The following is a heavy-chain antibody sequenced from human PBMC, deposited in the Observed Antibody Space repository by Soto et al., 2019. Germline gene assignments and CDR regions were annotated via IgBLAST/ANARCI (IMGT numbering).Heavy chain of an antibody. CDR2: INHSGST. D-gene: IGHD2-15*01. J-gene: IGHJ4*02. CDR3: ARGQDIVVVVGLDY. V-gene: IGHV4-34*01. Sequence: QVQLQQWGAGLLKPSETLSLTCAVYGGSFSGYYWSWIRQPPGKGLEWIGEINHSGSTNYNPSLKSRVTISVETSKNQFSLKLSSVTAADTAVYYCARGQDIVVVVGLDYWGQGTLVTVSS. CDR1: GGSFSGYY.